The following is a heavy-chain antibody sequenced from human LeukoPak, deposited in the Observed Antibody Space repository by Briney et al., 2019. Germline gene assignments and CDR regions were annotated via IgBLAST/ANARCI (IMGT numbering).Heavy chain of an antibody. CDR3: ARGGVVTDAFDI. V-gene: IGHV4-61*01. J-gene: IGHJ3*02. CDR1: GGSVSSGSYY. CDR2: IYYSGST. D-gene: IGHD2-21*02. Sequence: SETLSLTCTVSGGSVSSGSYYWSWIRQPPGKGLESIGYIYYSGSTNYNPSLKSRVTISVDTSKNQFSLKLSSVTAADTAVYYCARGGVVTDAFDIWGQGTMVTVSS.